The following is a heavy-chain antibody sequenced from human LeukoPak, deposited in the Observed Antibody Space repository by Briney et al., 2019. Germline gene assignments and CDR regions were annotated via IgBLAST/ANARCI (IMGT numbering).Heavy chain of an antibody. CDR3: ASAAAAGSDYGMDV. Sequence: ASLKVSCKASGYTFTSYGISWVRQAPGQGLEWMGWISAYNGNTNYAQKLQGRVTMTTDTSTSTAYMELRSLRSDDTAVYYCASAAAAGSDYGMDVWGQGTTVTVSS. D-gene: IGHD6-13*01. CDR2: ISAYNGNT. V-gene: IGHV1-18*01. J-gene: IGHJ6*02. CDR1: GYTFTSYG.